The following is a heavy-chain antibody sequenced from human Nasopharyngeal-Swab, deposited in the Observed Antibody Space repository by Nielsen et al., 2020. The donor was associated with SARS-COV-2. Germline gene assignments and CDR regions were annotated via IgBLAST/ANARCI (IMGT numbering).Heavy chain of an antibody. Sequence: WIRQPPGKGLEWVAVISYDGSNKYYADSVKGRFTISRVNSKNTLYLQMNSLRAEDTAVYYRAGIAARLDWGQGTLVTVSS. V-gene: IGHV3-30*03. CDR2: ISYDGSNK. J-gene: IGHJ4*02. D-gene: IGHD6-6*01. CDR3: AGIAARLD.